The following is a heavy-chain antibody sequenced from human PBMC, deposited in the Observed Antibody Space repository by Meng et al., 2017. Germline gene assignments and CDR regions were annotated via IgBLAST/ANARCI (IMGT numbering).Heavy chain of an antibody. Sequence: QGQLVQSGAEVKKPGASVKVPCKPSGYNFPDYDIHWVRRAPGQGLEWMGRINPKSGDTHYAQKFQARVTMTGDTSISTAYMELSGLRSDDTAMYYCARDEDISAAGKLFGDYWGQGTLVTVSS. CDR2: INPKSGDT. CDR3: ARDEDISAAGKLFGDY. CDR1: GYNFPDYD. J-gene: IGHJ4*02. D-gene: IGHD6-25*01. V-gene: IGHV1-2*06.